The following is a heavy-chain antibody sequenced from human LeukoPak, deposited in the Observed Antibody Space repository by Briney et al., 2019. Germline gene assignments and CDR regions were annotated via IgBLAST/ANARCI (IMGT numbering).Heavy chain of an antibody. CDR2: IIPSGSVI. V-gene: IGHV1-46*01. D-gene: IGHD3-16*01. CDR3: ARDGGGWNFDY. J-gene: IGHJ4*02. CDR1: GYTFITSY. Sequence: GASVKVSCKASGYTFITSYMHWVRHAPGQGLEWMGRIIPSGSVISYAQKFQGRVTMTRDTSSNTFYMELSSLRSEETGIYYCARDGGGWNFDYWGQGTLVTVSP.